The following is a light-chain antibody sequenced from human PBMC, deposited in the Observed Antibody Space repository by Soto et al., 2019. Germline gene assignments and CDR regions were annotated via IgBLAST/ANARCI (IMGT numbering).Light chain of an antibody. CDR2: KAS. CDR3: QQYNSYSQFT. Sequence: DIQMTQSPSTLSASVGDRVTITCRACQSIKNWLAWYQQKPGEAPKLLIYKASTLESGVPSRFSGSGSGTEFTLTISCLQPDDVATYYCQQYNSYSQFTFGPGTKVDIK. J-gene: IGKJ3*01. V-gene: IGKV1-5*03. CDR1: QSIKNW.